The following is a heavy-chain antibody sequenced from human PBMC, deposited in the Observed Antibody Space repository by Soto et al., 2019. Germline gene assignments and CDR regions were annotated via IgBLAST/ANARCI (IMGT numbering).Heavy chain of an antibody. D-gene: IGHD2-8*01. V-gene: IGHV4-59*08. J-gene: IGHJ1*01. CDR3: ARGAHFTNGVCSAPDH. CDR2: IYYSGSA. CDR1: GGSISTYY. Sequence: QVQLQESGPGLVKPSETLSLTCTVSGGSISTYYWSWIRQPPGKGLEGIGYIYYSGSASYNPSLMSRVTISLDTSKNQFSLRLSPVTAADTVVYYCARGAHFTNGVCSAPDHWRQGTLVTVP.